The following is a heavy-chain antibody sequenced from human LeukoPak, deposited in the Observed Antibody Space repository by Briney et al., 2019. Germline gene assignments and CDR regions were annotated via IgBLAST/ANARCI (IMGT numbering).Heavy chain of an antibody. V-gene: IGHV4-59*01. CDR1: GGYISSYS. Sequence: SETLSLTCTVSGGYISSYSWSWIRQPPGKGLEWIGYIYYSGTTNYNPSLKSRVTISGDPSKNQFSLELSSVTAADAAVYYCARSRIAMTGTFWFDPWGQGTLVIVSS. J-gene: IGHJ5*02. CDR3: ARSRIAMTGTFWFDP. CDR2: IYYSGTT. D-gene: IGHD6-19*01.